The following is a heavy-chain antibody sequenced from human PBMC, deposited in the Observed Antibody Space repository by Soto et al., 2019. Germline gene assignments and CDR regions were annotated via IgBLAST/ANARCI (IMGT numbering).Heavy chain of an antibody. Sequence: QVQLVESGGGVVQPGRSLRLSCAASGFTFSSYGMHWVRQAPGKGLEWVAVISYDGSNKYYADSVKGRFTISRDNSKNALYVQMKSLGAGGTAVYYCAKDLRWLVDFWGQGTLVTVSS. D-gene: IGHD6-19*01. CDR2: ISYDGSNK. V-gene: IGHV3-30*18. CDR1: GFTFSSYG. CDR3: AKDLRWLVDF. J-gene: IGHJ4*02.